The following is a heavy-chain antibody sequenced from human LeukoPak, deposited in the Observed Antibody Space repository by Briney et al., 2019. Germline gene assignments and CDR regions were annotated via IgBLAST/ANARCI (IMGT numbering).Heavy chain of an antibody. D-gene: IGHD2-2*01. Sequence: PGGSLRLSCAASGFTFSTYGMHWVRQAPGKGLEWVAFIDYGGSYKYYADSAKGRFTISRDNSRNTLYLQMNSLRVEDTAVYYCARTILPALDYWGQGTLVTVSS. V-gene: IGHV3-30*19. CDR2: IDYGGSYK. J-gene: IGHJ4*02. CDR3: ARTILPALDY. CDR1: GFTFSTYG.